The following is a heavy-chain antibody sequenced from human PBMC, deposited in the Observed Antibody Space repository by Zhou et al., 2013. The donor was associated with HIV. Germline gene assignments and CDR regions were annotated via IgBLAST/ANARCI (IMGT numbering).Heavy chain of an antibody. J-gene: IGHJ4*02. D-gene: IGHD6-19*01. Sequence: QVQLVQSGAEVKKPGASVKVSCKASGYTFTGYYMHWVRQAPGQGLEWMGWINPNSGGTNYAQKFQGRVTMTRDTSISTAYMELSRLRSDDTAVYYCARSKGIAVVSWGIVDYWGQGTLVTVSS. V-gene: IGHV1-2*02. CDR2: INPNSGGT. CDR1: GYTFTGYY. CDR3: ARSKGIAVVSWGIVDY.